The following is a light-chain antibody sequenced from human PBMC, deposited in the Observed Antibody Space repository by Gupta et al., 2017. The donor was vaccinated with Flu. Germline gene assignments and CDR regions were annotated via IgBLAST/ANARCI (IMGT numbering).Light chain of an antibody. V-gene: IGLV3-25*02. CDR1: ALPNQF. Sequence: SSALPQPPSVSVSPGQTARITCSGGALPNQFAYWYHQKPGQAPVLVIYKDRNRRSGIPARFSGSTSGTTVTLTISGVEAEDEADYYCHSADSSGDDGVFGGGTKLTVL. CDR3: HSADSSGDDGV. CDR2: KDR. J-gene: IGLJ3*02.